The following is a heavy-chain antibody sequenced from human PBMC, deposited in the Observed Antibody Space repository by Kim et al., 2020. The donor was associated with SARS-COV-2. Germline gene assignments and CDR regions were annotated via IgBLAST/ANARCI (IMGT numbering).Heavy chain of an antibody. V-gene: IGHV1-8*01. CDR3: ARGVYYYYMDV. J-gene: IGHJ6*03. CDR2: T. Sequence: TGYAEKFQGRVTMTRNTSISTAYMELSSLRSEDTAVYYCARGVYYYYMDVWGKGTTVTVSS.